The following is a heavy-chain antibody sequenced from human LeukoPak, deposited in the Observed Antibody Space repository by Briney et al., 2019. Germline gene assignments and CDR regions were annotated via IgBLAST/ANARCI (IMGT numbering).Heavy chain of an antibody. Sequence: SETLSLTCAVYGGSFSGYYWSWIRQPPGKGLEWIGEINHSGSTNYNPSLKSRVTISVDTSKNQFSLKLSSVTAADTAVYYCARGLVLRYFDWLQTANWFDPWGQGTLVTVSS. D-gene: IGHD3-9*01. CDR3: ARGLVLRYFDWLQTANWFDP. CDR2: INHSGST. V-gene: IGHV4-34*01. J-gene: IGHJ5*02. CDR1: GGSFSGYY.